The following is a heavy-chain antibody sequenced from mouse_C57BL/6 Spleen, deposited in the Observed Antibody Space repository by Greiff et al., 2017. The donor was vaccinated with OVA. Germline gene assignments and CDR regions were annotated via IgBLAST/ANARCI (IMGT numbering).Heavy chain of an antibody. CDR3: ARHDHYYGSRPYAMDY. V-gene: IGHV2-6-1*01. CDR2: IWSDGST. CDR1: GFSLTSYG. J-gene: IGHJ4*01. Sequence: VMLVESGPGLVAPSQSLSITCTVSGFSLTSYGVHWVRQPPGKGLEWLVVIWSDGSTTYNSALKSRLSISKDNSKSQVFLKMNSLQTDDTAMYYCARHDHYYGSRPYAMDYWGQGTSVTVSS. D-gene: IGHD1-1*01.